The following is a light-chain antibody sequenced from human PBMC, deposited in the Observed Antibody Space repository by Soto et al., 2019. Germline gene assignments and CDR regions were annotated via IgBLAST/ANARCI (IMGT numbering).Light chain of an antibody. Sequence: QSVLTQPPSVSGAPGQGGTISCTGSSSNIGAGFDVHWYQQLPGTAPKLLIYGNINRPSGVPDRFSGSKSGTSASLAITGLQADDEADYYCQSYDSSLSGWGVFGGGTKLTVL. CDR2: GNI. CDR1: SSNIGAGFD. V-gene: IGLV1-40*01. J-gene: IGLJ3*02. CDR3: QSYDSSLSGWGV.